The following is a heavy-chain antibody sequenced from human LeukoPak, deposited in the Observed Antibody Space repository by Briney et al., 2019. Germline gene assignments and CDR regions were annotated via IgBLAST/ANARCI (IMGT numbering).Heavy chain of an antibody. CDR3: AKDGSVGYGSGSYSY. D-gene: IGHD3-10*01. Sequence: AGGSPGLSCTASGFTFSTQWMSWVRQALGKGLEWVANIRQDGSETQYVDSMKGRFTISRDNAKNSLYLQMNSLRAEDTAVYYCAKDGSVGYGSGSYSYWGQGTLVTVSS. CDR2: IRQDGSET. J-gene: IGHJ4*02. V-gene: IGHV3-7*01. CDR1: GFTFSTQW.